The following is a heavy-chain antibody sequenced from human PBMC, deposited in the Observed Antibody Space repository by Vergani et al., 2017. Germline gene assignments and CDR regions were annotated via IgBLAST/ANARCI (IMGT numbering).Heavy chain of an antibody. Sequence: EVQLLESGGGLVQPGGSLRLSCAASGFTFSSYAMSWVRQAPGKGLEWVSAISGSGGSTYYADSVKGRFTISRDNSKNKLSLQMNSLRVEDTDIYYCAKDAARYYDWLQGFDYWGQGTLVTVSS. V-gene: IGHV3-23*01. CDR3: AKDAARYYDWLQGFDY. J-gene: IGHJ4*02. CDR2: ISGSGGST. CDR1: GFTFSSYA. D-gene: IGHD3-9*01.